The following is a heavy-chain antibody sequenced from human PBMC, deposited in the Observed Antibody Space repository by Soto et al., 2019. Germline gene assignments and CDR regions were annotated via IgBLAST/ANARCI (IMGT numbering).Heavy chain of an antibody. CDR3: AKGDDFWSGYSNGLVDY. Sequence: GGSLRLSCAASGFTFSSYAMSWVRQAPGKGLEWVSAISGSGGSTYYADSVKGRFTISRDNSKNTLYLQMNSLRAEDTAVYYCAKGDDFWSGYSNGLVDYWGQGTLVTVSS. CDR2: ISGSGGST. V-gene: IGHV3-23*01. J-gene: IGHJ4*02. D-gene: IGHD3-3*01. CDR1: GFTFSSYA.